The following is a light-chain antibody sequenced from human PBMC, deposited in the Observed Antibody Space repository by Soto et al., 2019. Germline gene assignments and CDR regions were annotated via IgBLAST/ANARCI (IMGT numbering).Light chain of an antibody. J-gene: IGKJ3*01. CDR2: DAS. Sequence: DIVLTQSPGTLSLSPGERATLSCRASQSVSSYLAWYQQKPGQAPRLLIYDASNRATGIPARFSGSGSGTDFTLTISSLEPEDFAVYYCQQRSFTFGPGTKVDIK. CDR3: QQRSFT. CDR1: QSVSSY. V-gene: IGKV3-11*01.